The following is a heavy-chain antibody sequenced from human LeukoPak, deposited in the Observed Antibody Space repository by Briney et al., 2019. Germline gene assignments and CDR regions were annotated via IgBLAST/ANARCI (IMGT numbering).Heavy chain of an antibody. V-gene: IGHV3-30*18. D-gene: IGHD4-11*01. CDR2: ISNDGSIT. J-gene: IGHJ4*02. Sequence: GGSLRLSCAASGFSFSSYGMHWVRQAPGKVLEWVAVISNDGSITKYGDSVKGRFTISRDNSKNTLYVQMNSLRTDDAAVYYCAKSKSPYPMDYIFDFWGQGTLVTVSS. CDR3: AKSKSPYPMDYIFDF. CDR1: GFSFSSYG.